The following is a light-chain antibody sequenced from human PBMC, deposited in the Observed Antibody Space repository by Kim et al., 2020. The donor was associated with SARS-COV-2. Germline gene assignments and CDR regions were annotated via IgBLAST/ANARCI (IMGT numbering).Light chain of an antibody. CDR2: CNN. CDR3: AAWDDSLIVYV. V-gene: IGLV1-44*01. J-gene: IGLJ1*01. CDR1: SSNIGSKT. Sequence: QSVLTQPPSASGTPGQRVTISCSGSSSNIGSKTVNWYQQLPGTAPKLRIYCNNKRPSGVPDRFSGSKSGTSASLAISGLQSEEEADYYCAAWDDSLIVYVFGTGTKVTVL.